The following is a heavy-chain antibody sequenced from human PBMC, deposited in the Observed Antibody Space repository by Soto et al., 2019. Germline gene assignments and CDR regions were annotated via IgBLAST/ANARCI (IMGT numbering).Heavy chain of an antibody. V-gene: IGHV3-21*01. J-gene: IGHJ3*02. CDR2: ISSSSSYI. D-gene: IGHD1-26*01. CDR1: GFTFSSYS. CDR3: ARDGVIVGATPDAFDI. Sequence: SLRLSCAASGFTFSSYSMNWVRQAPGKGLEWVSSISSSSSYIYYADSVKGRFTISRDNAKNSLYLQMNSLRAEDTAVYYCARDGVIVGATPDAFDIRGQGTMVTVSS.